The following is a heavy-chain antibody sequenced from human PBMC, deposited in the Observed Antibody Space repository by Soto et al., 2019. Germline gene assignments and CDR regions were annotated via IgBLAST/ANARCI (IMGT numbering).Heavy chain of an antibody. CDR2: VYFTGST. J-gene: IGHJ3*01. Sequence: QVYLQESCPGVVKPSDTLSLPCTVSGSSATTVGSGSDFWALIRLTPRTGMEYLAYVYFTGSTKYQPSLNSLVTISLDKSRKKFSLNLTSVTSADTATYYCARGTDSGVVILRHGVDVCGPGT. CDR3: ARGTDSGVVILRHGVDV. CDR1: GSSATTVGSGSDF. V-gene: IGHV4-61*01. D-gene: IGHD3-3*01.